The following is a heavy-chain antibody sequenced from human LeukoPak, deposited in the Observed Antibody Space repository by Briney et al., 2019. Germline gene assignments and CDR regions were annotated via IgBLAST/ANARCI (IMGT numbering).Heavy chain of an antibody. V-gene: IGHV4-4*07. J-gene: IGHJ4*02. CDR1: GGSISSYY. Sequence: SETLSLTCTVSGGSISSYYWSWIRQPAGKGLEWIGRIYTSGSTNYNPSLKSRVTISVDTSKNQFSLKLSSVTAADTAVYYCARGGPAYYDILTGYSSFDYWGQGTLVTVSS. D-gene: IGHD3-9*01. CDR3: ARGGPAYYDILTGYSSFDY. CDR2: IYTSGST.